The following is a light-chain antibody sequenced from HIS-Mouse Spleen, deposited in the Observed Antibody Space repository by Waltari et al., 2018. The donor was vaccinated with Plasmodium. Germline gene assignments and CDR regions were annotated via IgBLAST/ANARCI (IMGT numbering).Light chain of an antibody. Sequence: QSALTQPPSASGSPGQSVTISCTGTSSDVGGYNYVSWYQQHPGKAPKLMLEEVSKRPSGFPERWSGSKSGNTASLTVSGLQAEDEADYYCSSYAGSNNLVFGGGTKLTVL. J-gene: IGLJ2*01. V-gene: IGLV2-8*01. CDR1: SSDVGGYNY. CDR2: EVS. CDR3: SSYAGSNNLV.